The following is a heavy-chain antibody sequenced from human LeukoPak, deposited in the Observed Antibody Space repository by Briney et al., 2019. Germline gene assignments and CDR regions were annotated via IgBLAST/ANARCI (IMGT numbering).Heavy chain of an antibody. CDR3: ARTDSYYDSSGYWHYYFDY. J-gene: IGHJ4*02. V-gene: IGHV4-59*01. CDR1: GGSISSYY. CDR2: IYYSGST. D-gene: IGHD3-22*01. Sequence: PSETLSLTCTVSGGSISSYYWSWIRQPPGKGLEWIGYIYYSGSTNYNPSLKSRVTISVDTSKNQFSLKLSSATAADTAVYYCARTDSYYDSSGYWHYYFDYWGQGTLVTVSS.